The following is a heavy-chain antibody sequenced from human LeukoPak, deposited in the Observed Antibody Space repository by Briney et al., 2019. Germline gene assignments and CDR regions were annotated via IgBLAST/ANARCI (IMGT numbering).Heavy chain of an antibody. V-gene: IGHV6-1*01. CDR1: GDSVSSNNAT. Sequence: SQTLSLTCAISGDSVSSNNATWNWIRQSPSRGLERLGSTYYRSKWYNDYALSVKSRITVNPDTSKNQFSLHLNSVTPEDTAVYYCVRDRAVAGTINWLDPWGQGTLVTVSS. CDR3: VRDRAVAGTINWLDP. CDR2: TYYRSKWYN. D-gene: IGHD6-19*01. J-gene: IGHJ5*02.